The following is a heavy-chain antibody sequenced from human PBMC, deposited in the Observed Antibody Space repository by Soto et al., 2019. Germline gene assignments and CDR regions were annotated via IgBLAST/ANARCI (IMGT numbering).Heavy chain of an antibody. V-gene: IGHV2-5*02. CDR2: IYWDDDK. J-gene: IGHJ4*02. Sequence: QITLKESGPTLVKPTQTLTLTCTFSGFSLSTSGVGVGWIRQPPGKALEWLALIYWDDDKRYSPSLKSRLTITKYTSKNQVVLTMTNMDPVDTATYYCARQDSNYYDSSGYYYGNPFFDYWGQGTLVTVSS. D-gene: IGHD3-22*01. CDR1: GFSLSTSGVG. CDR3: ARQDSNYYDSSGYYYGNPFFDY.